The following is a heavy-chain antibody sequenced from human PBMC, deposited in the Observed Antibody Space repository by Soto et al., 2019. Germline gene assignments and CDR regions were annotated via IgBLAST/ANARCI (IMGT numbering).Heavy chain of an antibody. Sequence: QVQLVQSGAEVKKPGASVKVSCKASGYTFTSYDINWVRQATGQGLEWMGWMNPNSGNTGYAQKFRGRVTMTRNTSISTAYMELSSLRSEDTAVYYCAREREGVMSNWFDPWGQGTLVTVSS. CDR1: GYTFTSYD. CDR3: AREREGVMSNWFDP. D-gene: IGHD3-16*01. CDR2: MNPNSGNT. V-gene: IGHV1-8*01. J-gene: IGHJ5*02.